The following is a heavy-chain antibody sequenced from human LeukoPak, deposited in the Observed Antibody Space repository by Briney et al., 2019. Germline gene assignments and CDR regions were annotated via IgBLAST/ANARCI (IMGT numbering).Heavy chain of an antibody. J-gene: IGHJ4*02. D-gene: IGHD3-10*01. CDR3: AKDRWFGESTFDY. V-gene: IGHV3-21*06. CDR1: GFTFSTYN. CDR2: ISTSRAYI. Sequence: GGSLRLSCAASGFTFSTYNMNWVRQAPGKGLKWVSSISTSRAYIFYRDSVKGRFTVSRDHAENSLYLQMNSLRAEDTAVYYCAKDRWFGESTFDYWGQGTLVTVSS.